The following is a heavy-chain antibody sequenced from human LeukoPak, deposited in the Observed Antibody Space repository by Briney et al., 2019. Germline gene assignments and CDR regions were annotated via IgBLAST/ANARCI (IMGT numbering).Heavy chain of an antibody. D-gene: IGHD1-26*01. CDR1: GFTFSSYA. J-gene: IGHJ4*02. V-gene: IGHV3-30-3*01. CDR2: ISHDGSNK. Sequence: GGSLRLSCAASGFTFSSYAMHWVRQAPGKGLEWVAVISHDGSNKYYADSVKGRFTISRDNSKNTLYLQMNSLRAEDTAVYYCVGSYYGFDYWGQGTLVTVSS. CDR3: VGSYYGFDY.